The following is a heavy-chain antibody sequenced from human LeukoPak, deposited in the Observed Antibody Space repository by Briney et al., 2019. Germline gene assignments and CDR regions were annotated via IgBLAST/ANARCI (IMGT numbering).Heavy chain of an antibody. CDR2: INHSGST. CDR3: ARRLDGFLTGYTRGRKSFDY. CDR1: GGSFSGYY. Sequence: NPSETLSLTCAVYGGSFSGYYWSWIRQPPGKGLEWIGEINHSGSTNYNPSLKSRVTISVDTSKNQFSLKLSSVTAADTAVYYCARRLDGFLTGYTRGRKSFDYWGQGTLVTVSS. D-gene: IGHD3-9*01. V-gene: IGHV4-34*01. J-gene: IGHJ4*02.